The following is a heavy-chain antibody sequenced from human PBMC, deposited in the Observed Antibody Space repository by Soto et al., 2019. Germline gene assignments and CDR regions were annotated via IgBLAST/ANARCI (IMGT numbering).Heavy chain of an antibody. CDR2: IYYSGNT. D-gene: IGHD3-22*01. CDR3: ARGGRHDDSSGYASLGY. J-gene: IGHJ4*02. V-gene: IGHV4-61*01. CDR1: GGSVSSGPYY. Sequence: KTSETLSLTCTVSGGSVSSGPYYWSWIRQPPGKGLEWIGYIYYSGNTNYNPTLKSRVTISVDTSKNQFSLKLSSVTAADTAVYYCARGGRHDDSSGYASLGYWGQGTLVTVSS.